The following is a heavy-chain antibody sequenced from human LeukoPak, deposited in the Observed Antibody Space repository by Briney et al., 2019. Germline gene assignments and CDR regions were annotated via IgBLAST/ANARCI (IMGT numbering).Heavy chain of an antibody. Sequence: GGSLRLSCAASGFTFSSYEMNWVRQAPGKGLEWASYINSGGSTVYYADSVKGRFTISRDNAKNSLYLQMNSLRAEDTALYYCAREYSSSWYVLDYWGQGTLVTVSS. CDR1: GFTFSSYE. V-gene: IGHV3-48*03. D-gene: IGHD6-13*01. CDR3: AREYSSSWYVLDY. CDR2: INSGGSTV. J-gene: IGHJ4*02.